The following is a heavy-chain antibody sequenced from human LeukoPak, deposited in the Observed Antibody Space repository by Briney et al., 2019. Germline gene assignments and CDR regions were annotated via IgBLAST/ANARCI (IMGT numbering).Heavy chain of an antibody. J-gene: IGHJ4*02. CDR2: IYTSGST. CDR3: ARLGLSGSYYPYYFDY. D-gene: IGHD1-26*01. V-gene: IGHV4-4*09. CDR1: GGSISSYY. Sequence: SETLSLTCTVSGGSISSYYWSWFRQPPGKELEWIGYIYTSGSTNYNPSLKSRVTISVDTSKNQFSLKLSSVTAADTAVYYCARLGLSGSYYPYYFDYWGQGTLVTVSS.